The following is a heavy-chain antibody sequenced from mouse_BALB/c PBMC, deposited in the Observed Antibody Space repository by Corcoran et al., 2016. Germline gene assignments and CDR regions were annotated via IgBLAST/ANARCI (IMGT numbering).Heavy chain of an antibody. CDR2: ILPGSGRT. V-gene: IGHV1-9*01. CDR1: GYTFSSSW. J-gene: IGHJ1*01. D-gene: IGHD4-1*01. CDR3: ASMRTGTCYFDV. Sequence: QVQLQQSGDELMKPGASVKISCKATGYTFSSSWIEWVKQRPGHGLEWVGEILPGSGRTNYNEKFKGKAIFTADTSSNTAYMQLRSLTSEDSAVYYCASMRTGTCYFDVWGAGTTVTVSS.